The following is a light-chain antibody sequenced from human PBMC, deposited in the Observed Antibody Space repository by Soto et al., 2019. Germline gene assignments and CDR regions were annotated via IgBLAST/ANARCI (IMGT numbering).Light chain of an antibody. CDR2: GAS. V-gene: IGKV3-20*01. J-gene: IGKJ5*01. Sequence: EIVLTQSPGTLSLSPGERATLSCRASQSISSNYLAWYQQKPGQAPRLLIYGASSRATGIPDRFSGSGSGTDFTLTISRLEPEDFAVYYCQLYSSSPITFRQRTLLEIK. CDR3: QLYSSSPIT. CDR1: QSISSNY.